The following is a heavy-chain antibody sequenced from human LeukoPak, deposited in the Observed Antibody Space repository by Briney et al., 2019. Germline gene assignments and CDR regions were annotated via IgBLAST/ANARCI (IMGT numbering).Heavy chain of an antibody. D-gene: IGHD6-13*01. J-gene: IGHJ3*02. V-gene: IGHV4-59*08. CDR3: ARRLAAALSAFDI. Sequence: SETLSLTCTVSGGSISSYYWSWIRQPPGKGLEWIGYIYYSGSTNYNPSLKSRVTISVDTSKNQFSLKLSSVTAADTAVYYCARRLAAALSAFDIWGQGTMVTVPS. CDR2: IYYSGST. CDR1: GGSISSYY.